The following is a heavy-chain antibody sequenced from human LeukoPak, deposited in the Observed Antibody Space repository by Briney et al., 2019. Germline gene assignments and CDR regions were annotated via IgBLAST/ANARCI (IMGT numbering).Heavy chain of an antibody. CDR3: TTGGLWYSGRVF. J-gene: IGHJ4*02. V-gene: IGHV3-15*01. Sequence: GGSLRLSCAASGLTFSNAWMSWVRQAPGKGLEWVGRIKTKTDGGTTAFAAPVKGRFTMSRDDSKNTLYLQMNSLKTEDTAMYYCTTGGLWYSGRVFWGQGTLVTVS. D-gene: IGHD3-10*01. CDR2: IKTKTDGGTT. CDR1: GLTFSNAW.